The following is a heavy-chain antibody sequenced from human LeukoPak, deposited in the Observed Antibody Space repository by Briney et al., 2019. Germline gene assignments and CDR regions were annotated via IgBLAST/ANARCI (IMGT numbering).Heavy chain of an antibody. Sequence: GGSLRLSCVASGFTFRDHWMHWVRQPPGQGLVWVSRIKSDGSSTTYADSVKGRFTVSGDNAKNTLYLQMNGLRAEDAAAYYCARIKNYYDSSGYLSSLDYWGQGTLVTVSS. CDR1: GFTFRDHW. CDR3: ARIKNYYDSSGYLSSLDY. J-gene: IGHJ4*02. V-gene: IGHV3-74*01. D-gene: IGHD3-22*01. CDR2: IKSDGSST.